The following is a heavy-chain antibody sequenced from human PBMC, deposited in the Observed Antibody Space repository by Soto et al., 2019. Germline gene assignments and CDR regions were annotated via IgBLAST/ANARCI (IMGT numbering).Heavy chain of an antibody. CDR2: ISYDGNNK. D-gene: IGHD2-2*01. J-gene: IGHJ4*02. CDR1: RFTFSSYG. CDR3: AKEGLLVVPSAMEFYYFDY. Sequence: GGSLRLSCAASRFTFSSYGMHWVRQAPGKGLEWVAVISYDGNNKYYADSVKGRFTISRDNSKNTLYLQMNSLRAEDTAVYYCAKEGLLVVPSAMEFYYFDYWGQGTLVTVSS. V-gene: IGHV3-30*18.